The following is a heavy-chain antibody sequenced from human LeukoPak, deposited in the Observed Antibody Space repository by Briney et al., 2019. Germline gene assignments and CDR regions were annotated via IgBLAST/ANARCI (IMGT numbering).Heavy chain of an antibody. CDR2: IWYDGSNK. CDR1: GFTFSSYG. CDR3: ARGVYYYYYGMDV. Sequence: GRSLRLSCAASGFTFSSYGMHWVRQAPGKGLEWVAVIWYDGSNKYYADSVKDRFTISRDNSKNTLYLQMNSLRAEDTAVYFCARGVYYYYYGMDVWGQGTTVTVSS. J-gene: IGHJ6*02. V-gene: IGHV3-33*01.